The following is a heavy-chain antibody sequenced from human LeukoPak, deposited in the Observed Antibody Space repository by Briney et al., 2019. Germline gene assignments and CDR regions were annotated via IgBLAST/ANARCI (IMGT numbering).Heavy chain of an antibody. D-gene: IGHD1-7*01. CDR2: VFYSGST. J-gene: IGHJ4*02. Sequence: SETLSLTCTVSGGSISTSDYYWGWIRQPPGKGLEWIGSVFYSGSTYYNPSLKSRVTISVDTSKNQFSLKLSSVTAADTAVYYCARVPNWNYPSFDYWGQGILVTVSS. CDR1: GGSISTSDYY. V-gene: IGHV4-39*01. CDR3: ARVPNWNYPSFDY.